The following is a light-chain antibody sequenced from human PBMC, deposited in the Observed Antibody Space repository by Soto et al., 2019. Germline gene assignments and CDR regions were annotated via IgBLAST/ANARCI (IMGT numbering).Light chain of an antibody. CDR2: GYI. V-gene: IGLV1-40*01. Sequence: QSVLTQPPSVSGAQGQRVNFSCTGSSSNIGEDYDVHWYRQLPGTAPKLLIYGYINRPSRVPERFSGSKSGTSASLVITALQAEDEGHYFCQSYDSSLGAVVFGGGTKLTVL. CDR1: SSNIGEDYD. CDR3: QSYDSSLGAVV. J-gene: IGLJ2*01.